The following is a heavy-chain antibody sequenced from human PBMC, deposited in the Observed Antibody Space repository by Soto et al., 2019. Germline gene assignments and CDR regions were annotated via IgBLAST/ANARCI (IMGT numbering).Heavy chain of an antibody. J-gene: IGHJ4*02. V-gene: IGHV1-3*01. CDR1: GYTMTSYA. CDR3: ARVGANHPRGFDY. CDR2: INAGNGNT. D-gene: IGHD1-26*01. Sequence: ASVKVSCKTSGYTMTSYAVHWVRQAPGQRLEWMGWINAGNGNTKYSQKFQGRVTITRDTSASTAYMELSSLRSEDTAVYYCARVGANHPRGFDYWGQGTLVTVSS.